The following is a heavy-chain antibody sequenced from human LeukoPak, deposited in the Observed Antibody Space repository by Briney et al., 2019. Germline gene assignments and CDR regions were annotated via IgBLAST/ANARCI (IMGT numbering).Heavy chain of an antibody. CDR1: GFTFSSYA. D-gene: IGHD6-19*01. CDR3: ARVAAMTGTVIDY. J-gene: IGHJ4*02. CDR2: ISTSGGST. V-gene: IGHV3-23*01. Sequence: GGSLRLSCAASGFTFSSYAMSWVRQAPGKGLEWVSGISTSGGSTYYADSVKGRFTISRDNSKNTLYLQMNSLRAEDTAVYYCARVAAMTGTVIDYWGQGTLVTVSS.